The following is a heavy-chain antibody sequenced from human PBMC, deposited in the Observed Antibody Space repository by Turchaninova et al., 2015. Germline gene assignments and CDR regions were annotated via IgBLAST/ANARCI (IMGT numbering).Heavy chain of an antibody. D-gene: IGHD7-27*01. J-gene: IGHJ4*02. CDR2: IYHSGST. CDR3: SRHINWGFDY. V-gene: IGHV4-38-2*01. CDR1: GYSISSGYY. Sequence: QVQLQESGPGLVKPSETLSLTCAVSGYSISSGYYWGWIRQHPGKGLERIGSIYHSGSTYYNPSLKSRVTISLDTSKNQFSLKLSSMSAADTAGYYCSRHINWGFDYWGQGALVTVSS.